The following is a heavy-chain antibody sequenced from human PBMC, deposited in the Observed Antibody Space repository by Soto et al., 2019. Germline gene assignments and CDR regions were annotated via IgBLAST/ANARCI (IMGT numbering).Heavy chain of an antibody. V-gene: IGHV1-3*01. D-gene: IGHD4-17*01. CDR3: ARPKDYGDCLDS. Sequence: ASVKVSCKASGYTFTSYAMHWVRQAPGQRLEWMGWINAGNGNTKYSQNFQGRVTFTRDTSANTAYMELTSLISEDTAVYYCARPKDYGDCLDSWGQGTLVTVSS. CDR2: INAGNGNT. J-gene: IGHJ4*02. CDR1: GYTFTSYA.